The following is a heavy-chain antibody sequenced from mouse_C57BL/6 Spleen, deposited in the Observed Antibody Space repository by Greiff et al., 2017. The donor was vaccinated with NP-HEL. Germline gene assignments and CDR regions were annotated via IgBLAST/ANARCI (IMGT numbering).Heavy chain of an antibody. CDR3: ARLYYGSSSAMDY. Sequence: EVKLMESGGGLVQPGGSLKLSCAASGFTFSDYYMYWVRQTPEKRLEWVAYISNGGGSTYYPDTVKGRFTISRDNAKNTLYLQMSRLKSEDTAMYYCARLYYGSSSAMDYWGQGTSVTVSS. J-gene: IGHJ4*01. CDR1: GFTFSDYY. D-gene: IGHD1-1*01. CDR2: ISNGGGST. V-gene: IGHV5-12*01.